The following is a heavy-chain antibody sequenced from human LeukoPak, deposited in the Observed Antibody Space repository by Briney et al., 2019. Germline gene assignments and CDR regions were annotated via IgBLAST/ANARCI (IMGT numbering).Heavy chain of an antibody. Sequence: YPGGSLRLSCAASGFSVSNNFMSWVRQAPGKGLEWVSVIYSGGTTYYADSVKGRFTISRDTSKNALYLQMNRLRVEDTAVYYCARGRAAATYFDYWGQGTLVTVSS. CDR2: IYSGGTT. V-gene: IGHV3-66*01. D-gene: IGHD6-13*01. CDR3: ARGRAAATYFDY. CDR1: GFSVSNNF. J-gene: IGHJ4*02.